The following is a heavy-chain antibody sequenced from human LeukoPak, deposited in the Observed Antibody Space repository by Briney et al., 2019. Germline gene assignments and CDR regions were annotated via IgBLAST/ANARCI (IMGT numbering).Heavy chain of an antibody. Sequence: GESPKISCKGSGYSFTSYWIGWVRQMPGKGLEWMGIIYPGDSDTRYSPSFQGQVTISADKSISTAYLQWSSLKASDTAMYYCARLAAAGTEAYYYYGMDVWGKGTTVTVSS. J-gene: IGHJ6*04. D-gene: IGHD6-13*01. V-gene: IGHV5-51*01. CDR2: IYPGDSDT. CDR3: ARLAAAGTEAYYYYGMDV. CDR1: GYSFTSYW.